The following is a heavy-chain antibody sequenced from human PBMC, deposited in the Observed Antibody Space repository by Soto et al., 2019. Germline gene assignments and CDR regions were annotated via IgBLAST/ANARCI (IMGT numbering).Heavy chain of an antibody. D-gene: IGHD6-13*01. J-gene: IGHJ5*02. CDR3: ARGSFAAAGTYFSPPVWFDP. CDR2: ISGSGGST. CDR1: GFTFSSYA. V-gene: IGHV3-23*01. Sequence: PGGSLRLSCAASGFTFSSYAMSWVRQAPGKGLEWVSAISGSGGSTYYADSVKGRFTISRDNAKNSLYLQMNSLRAEDTAVYYCARGSFAAAGTYFSPPVWFDPWGQGTLVTVSS.